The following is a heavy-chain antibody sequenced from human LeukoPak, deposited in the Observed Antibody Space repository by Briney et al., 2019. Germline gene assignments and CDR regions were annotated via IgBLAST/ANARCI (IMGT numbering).Heavy chain of an antibody. V-gene: IGHV1-69*04. D-gene: IGHD6-13*01. CDR1: GGTFSSYA. Sequence: GASVKVSCKASGGTFSSYAISWVRQAPGQGLEWMGRIIPILGIANYAQKFQGRVTITADKSTSTAYMELSSLRSEDTAVYYCARASSSWYPNYYYGMDVWGQGTTVTVSS. CDR2: IIPILGIA. CDR3: ARASSSWYPNYYYGMDV. J-gene: IGHJ6*02.